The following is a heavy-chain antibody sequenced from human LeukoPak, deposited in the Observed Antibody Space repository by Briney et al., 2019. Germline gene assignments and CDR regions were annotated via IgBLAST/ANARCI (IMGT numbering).Heavy chain of an antibody. CDR1: GHTFTSYW. CDR3: ARLVYYDSSGYYPEAYFQH. CDR2: IYPGDSET. V-gene: IGHV5-51*01. D-gene: IGHD3-22*01. Sequence: GESLKISCKGSGHTFTSYWIGWVRQMPGKGLEWMGIIYPGDSETRYSPSFQGQVTISADKSISTAYLQWSSLKASDTAMYYCARLVYYDSSGYYPEAYFQHWGQGTLVTVSS. J-gene: IGHJ1*01.